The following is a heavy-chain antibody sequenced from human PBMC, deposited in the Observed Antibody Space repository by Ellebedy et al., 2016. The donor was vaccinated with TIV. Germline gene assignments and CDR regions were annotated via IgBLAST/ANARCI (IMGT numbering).Heavy chain of an antibody. V-gene: IGHV4-39*02. Sequence: MPGGSLRLSCTVSGGSISSSSYYRGWIRQPPGKGLEWIGSIYYSGNTYYNPSLKSQVTISVDTSKNQFSLKVTSVTAADTAIYYCAREGRSSWYSGYYYYGMDVWGQGTTVTVSS. J-gene: IGHJ6*02. CDR3: AREGRSSWYSGYYYYGMDV. D-gene: IGHD6-13*01. CDR2: IYYSGNT. CDR1: GGSISSSSYY.